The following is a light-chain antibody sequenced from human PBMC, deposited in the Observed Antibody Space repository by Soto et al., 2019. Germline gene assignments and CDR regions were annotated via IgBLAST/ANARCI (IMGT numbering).Light chain of an antibody. J-gene: IGKJ1*01. Sequence: EIVLTQSPGTLSLSPGERATLSCRASQSVSSNYLAWYQQKPGQAPKVLIYRASSRATGIPDRFSGSGSGTDFTLTISRLEPEDFAVYYCQQYGSSWTFGQGTKVDIK. CDR3: QQYGSSWT. V-gene: IGKV3-20*01. CDR1: QSVSSNY. CDR2: RAS.